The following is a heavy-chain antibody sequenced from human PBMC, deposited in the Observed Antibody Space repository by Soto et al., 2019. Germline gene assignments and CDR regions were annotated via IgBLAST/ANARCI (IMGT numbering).Heavy chain of an antibody. D-gene: IGHD6-19*01. J-gene: IGHJ5*02. V-gene: IGHV1-18*04. CDR2: ISTYNGNT. Sequence: ASVKVSCKASGYTFTSYALSWVRHAPGQGLEWMGWISTYNGNTNYAQNLQGRVTMTTDISTNTAYMELRSLRSDDTAVYYCARVVGGIPVAGSWNWFDPWGQGTLVTASS. CDR3: ARVVGGIPVAGSWNWFDP. CDR1: GYTFTSYA.